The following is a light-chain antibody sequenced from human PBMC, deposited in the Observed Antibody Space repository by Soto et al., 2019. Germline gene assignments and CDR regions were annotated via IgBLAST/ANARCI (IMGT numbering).Light chain of an antibody. Sequence: EIVMTQSPATLSLSPGERATLSCRASQSVTGYLAWYQQKPGQAPRLLIYDASTRATGIPARFSGSGSGTEFTLTISSLQSEDFAVYYCPQYNNWPRTFGQGTKLEIQ. CDR2: DAS. CDR3: PQYNNWPRT. V-gene: IGKV3-15*01. CDR1: QSVTGY. J-gene: IGKJ2*01.